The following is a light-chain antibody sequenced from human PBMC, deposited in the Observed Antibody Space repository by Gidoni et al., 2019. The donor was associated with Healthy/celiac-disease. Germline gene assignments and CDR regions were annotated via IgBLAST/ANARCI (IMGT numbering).Light chain of an antibody. CDR3: CSYAGSYSYV. V-gene: IGLV2-11*01. CDR2: DVS. J-gene: IGLJ1*01. Sequence: QSALTQPRSVSGSHGPSVTISCTGTSSDVGGYNYVSWYQQHPGKAPKLMIYDVSKRPSGVPDRFSGSKSGNTASLTISGLQAEDEADYYCCSYAGSYSYVFGTGTKVTVL. CDR1: SSDVGGYNY.